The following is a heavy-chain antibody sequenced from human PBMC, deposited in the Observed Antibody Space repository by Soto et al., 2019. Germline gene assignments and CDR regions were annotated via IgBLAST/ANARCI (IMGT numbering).Heavy chain of an antibody. D-gene: IGHD3-3*01. Sequence: SVKVSCKASGFTFTSSAMQWVRQARGQRLEWIGWIVVGSGNTNYAQKFQERVTITRDMSTSTAYMELSSLRSEDTAVYYCAASAGDFWSGYVYYMDVWGKGTTVTVS. CDR2: IVVGSGNT. J-gene: IGHJ6*03. CDR1: GFTFTSSA. CDR3: AASAGDFWSGYVYYMDV. V-gene: IGHV1-58*02.